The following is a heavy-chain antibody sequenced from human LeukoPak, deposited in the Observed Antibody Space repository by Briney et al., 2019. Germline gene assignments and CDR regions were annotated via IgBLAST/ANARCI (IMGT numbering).Heavy chain of an antibody. V-gene: IGHV3-30*18. Sequence: PGRSVRLSCAASGFTFSSYGMHWVRQAPGKGLEWVAVISYDGSNKYYADSVKGRFTISRDNSKNTLYLQMNSLRAEDTAVYYCAKGGFGELLSYLYWGQGTLVTVSS. CDR3: AKGGFGELLSYLY. CDR2: ISYDGSNK. J-gene: IGHJ4*02. CDR1: GFTFSSYG. D-gene: IGHD3-10*01.